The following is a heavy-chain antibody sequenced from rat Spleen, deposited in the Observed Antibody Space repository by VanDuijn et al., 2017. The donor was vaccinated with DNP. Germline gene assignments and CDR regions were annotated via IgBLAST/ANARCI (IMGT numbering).Heavy chain of an antibody. CDR2: IWKNGAT. CDR1: GFSLTNSH. J-gene: IGHJ3*01. CDR3: TGGGSNIYPFTY. D-gene: IGHD1-2*01. V-gene: IGHV2-32*01. Sequence: QVQLKESGPGLVQPSETLSLTCTVSGFSLTNSHVHWVRQPPGHGLEWMGVIWKNGATRYNSALKSRLSFSKATSKSQVFLKMASPQTEDTAIYFCTGGGSNIYPFTYWGQGTLVTVSS.